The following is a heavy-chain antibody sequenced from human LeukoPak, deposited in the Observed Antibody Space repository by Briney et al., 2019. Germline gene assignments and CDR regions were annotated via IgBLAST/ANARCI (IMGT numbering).Heavy chain of an antibody. CDR3: ARERGAAVAGYIDY. Sequence: GGSLRLSCAASGFTFSSYGMHWVRQAPGKGLEWVANIKQDGSEKYYVDSVKGRFTISRDNAKNSLYLQMNSLRAEDTAVYYCARERGAAVAGYIDYWGQGTLVTVSS. CDR1: GFTFSSYG. D-gene: IGHD6-19*01. J-gene: IGHJ4*02. V-gene: IGHV3-7*01. CDR2: IKQDGSEK.